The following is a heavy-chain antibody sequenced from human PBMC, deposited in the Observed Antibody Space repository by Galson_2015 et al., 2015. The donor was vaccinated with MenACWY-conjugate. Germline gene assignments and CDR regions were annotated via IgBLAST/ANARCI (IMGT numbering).Heavy chain of an antibody. V-gene: IGHV4-59*02. J-gene: IGHJ4*02. CDR3: ARLNTGSHFGSGYYFDS. CDR1: RASVNTYF. D-gene: IGHD1-26*01. CDR2: IFNSDST. Sequence: ETLSLTCTVSRASVNTYFWSWFRQPPGRGLEYIGYIFNSDSTNYNPSLKSRVTISADTPKNQFSLNLISVTSADTAMYYCARLNTGSHFGSGYYFDSWGQGTLVTVSS.